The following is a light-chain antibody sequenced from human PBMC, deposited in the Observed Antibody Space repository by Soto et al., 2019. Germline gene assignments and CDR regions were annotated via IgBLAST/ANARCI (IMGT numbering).Light chain of an antibody. CDR3: QSDDNSLNHVV. J-gene: IGLJ2*01. CDR2: SDN. CDR1: SSNIGSFYD. Sequence: QPVLTQPPSVSGAPGQRVTIPCTGSSSNIGSFYDVHWYQQLPGTVPKLLIYSDNNRPSGVPDRFSGSKSGTAASLAITGLQAEDEADYYCQSDDNSLNHVVFGGGTKLTVL. V-gene: IGLV1-40*01.